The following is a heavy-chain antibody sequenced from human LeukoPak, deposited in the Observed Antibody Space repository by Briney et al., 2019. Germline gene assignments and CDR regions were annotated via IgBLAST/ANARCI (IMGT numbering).Heavy chain of an antibody. CDR1: GYTFTGYY. CDR3: ARVSVGVLYFDY. V-gene: IGHV1-2*06. J-gene: IGHJ4*02. D-gene: IGHD1-26*01. CDR2: INPNSGGT. Sequence: GASVKVSCKASGYTFTGYYIHWLRQAPGQGLGWMGQINPNSGGTNYAQKFQGRVTMTRDTSISTAYMELSRLKSDDTAVYYCARVSVGVLYFDYWGQGTLVTVSS.